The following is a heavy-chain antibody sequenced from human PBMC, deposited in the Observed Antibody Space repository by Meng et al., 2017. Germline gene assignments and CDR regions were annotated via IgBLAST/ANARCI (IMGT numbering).Heavy chain of an antibody. V-gene: IGHV3-30*04. Sequence: GESLKISCAASGFTFSSYAMHWVRQAPGKGLEWVAVISYDGSNKYYADSVKGRFTISRDNSKNTLYLQMNSLRAEDTAVYYCARARARHPDYYDSSGYYYLSYFDYWGQGKLV. J-gene: IGHJ4*02. CDR2: ISYDGSNK. D-gene: IGHD3-22*01. CDR3: ARARARHPDYYDSSGYYYLSYFDY. CDR1: GFTFSSYA.